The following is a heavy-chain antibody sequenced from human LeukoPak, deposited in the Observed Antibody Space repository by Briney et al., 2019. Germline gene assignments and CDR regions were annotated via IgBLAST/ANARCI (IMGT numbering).Heavy chain of an antibody. Sequence: GASVKVSCKASGYTFTSYYMHWVRQAPGQGLEWMGWINPNSGGTNYAQKFQGWVTMTRDTSISTAYMELSRLRSDDTAVYYCARSGYCSGGSCPEGVGGMDVWGQGTTVTVSS. CDR1: GYTFTSYY. D-gene: IGHD2-15*01. J-gene: IGHJ6*02. CDR2: INPNSGGT. V-gene: IGHV1-2*04. CDR3: ARSGYCSGGSCPEGVGGMDV.